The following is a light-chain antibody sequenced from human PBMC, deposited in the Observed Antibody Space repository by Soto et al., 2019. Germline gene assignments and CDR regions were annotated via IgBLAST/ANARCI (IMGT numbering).Light chain of an antibody. CDR3: QQYKKWPRT. CDR2: DAS. Sequence: EIVMTQSPATLSVSPGERATLSCRASQSVSSNFAWYQQKPGQAPRLLIYDASTRATGNPARFSGSGSGTEFTLTLSSLQSEDFAVYYCQQYKKWPRTFGHGTKVEIK. CDR1: QSVSSN. V-gene: IGKV3-15*01. J-gene: IGKJ1*01.